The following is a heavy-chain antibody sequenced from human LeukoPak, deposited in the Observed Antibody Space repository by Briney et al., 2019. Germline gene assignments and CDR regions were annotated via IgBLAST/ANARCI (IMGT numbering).Heavy chain of an antibody. CDR2: IYYSGST. Sequence: SETLSLTCTVSGVSISSSSSYWGWIRQPPGKGLEWIGSIYYSGSTYYSPSLKSRVTISVDTSKNQFSLKLSSVTAADTAVYYCAGNLATRGYGMDVWGQGATVTVSS. D-gene: IGHD5-12*01. CDR3: AGNLATRGYGMDV. V-gene: IGHV4-39*01. J-gene: IGHJ6*02. CDR1: GVSISSSSSY.